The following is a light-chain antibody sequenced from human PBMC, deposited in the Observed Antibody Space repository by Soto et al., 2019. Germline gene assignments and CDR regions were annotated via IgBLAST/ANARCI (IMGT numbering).Light chain of an antibody. CDR1: QSVSSSY. J-gene: IGKJ4*01. V-gene: IGKV3D-20*02. CDR3: QQHSNWPLT. CDR2: GAS. Sequence: EIVLTQSPVTLSLSPGERATLSCRASQSVSSSYLAWYQQKPGQAPRLLIYGASSRATGIPDRFSGGGSGTDFTLTISRLEPEDFAVYFCQQHSNWPLTFGGGTKVDI.